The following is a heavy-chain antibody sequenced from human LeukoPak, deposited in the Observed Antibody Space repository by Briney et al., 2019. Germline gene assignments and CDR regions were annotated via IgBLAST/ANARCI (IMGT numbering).Heavy chain of an antibody. D-gene: IGHD5-24*01. Sequence: SETLSLTCTVSGGSINSSYWSWIRQPPGKGLEWIGNIHYSGSTNYNPSLKSRVTISVDTSKNQFFLKLSSVTAADTAVYYCARRSRMTTIDAFDIWGQGTMVTVSS. CDR1: GGSINSSY. J-gene: IGHJ3*02. V-gene: IGHV4-59*08. CDR2: IHYSGST. CDR3: ARRSRMTTIDAFDI.